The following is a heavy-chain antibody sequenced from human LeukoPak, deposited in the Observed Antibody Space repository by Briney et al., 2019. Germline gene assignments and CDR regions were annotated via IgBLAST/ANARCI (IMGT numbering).Heavy chain of an antibody. CDR1: GGSFSGYY. CDR2: INHSGST. CDR3: ARQRSPHYYGSGSYYYYMDV. D-gene: IGHD3-10*01. J-gene: IGHJ6*03. V-gene: IGHV4-34*01. Sequence: SETLSLTCAVYGGSFSGYYWSWIRQPPGKGLEWIGEINHSGSTNYNPSLKSRVTISVDTSKNQFSLKLSSVTAADTAVYYCARQRSPHYYGSGSYYYYMDVWGKGTTVTVSS.